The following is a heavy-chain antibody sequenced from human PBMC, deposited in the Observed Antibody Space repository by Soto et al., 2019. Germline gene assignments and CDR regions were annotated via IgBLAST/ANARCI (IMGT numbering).Heavy chain of an antibody. D-gene: IGHD6-13*01. CDR2: IYYSGST. CDR1: GGSISSYY. J-gene: IGHJ4*02. CDR3: ALAASGTGLFDY. V-gene: IGHV4-59*01. Sequence: QVQLQESGPGLVKPSETLSLTCTVSGGSISSYYWSWIRQPPGKGLEWIGYIYYSGSTNYNPSLKGRVTISVDTSKNQFSLKLSSVTAADTAVYYCALAASGTGLFDYWGKGTLVTVSS.